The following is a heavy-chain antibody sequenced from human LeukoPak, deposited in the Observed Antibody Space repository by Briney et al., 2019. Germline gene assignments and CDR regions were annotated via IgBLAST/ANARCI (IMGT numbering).Heavy chain of an antibody. V-gene: IGHV4-59*01. D-gene: IGHD1-26*01. Sequence: NPSETLSLTCTVSGGSISSYYWSWIRQPPGKGLEWIGYIYYSGSTNYNPSLKSRVTISVDTSKNQFSLKLSSVTAADTAVYYCARETRWELLQPVSAFDIWGQGTMVTVSS. CDR1: GGSISSYY. CDR3: ARETRWELLQPVSAFDI. J-gene: IGHJ3*02. CDR2: IYYSGST.